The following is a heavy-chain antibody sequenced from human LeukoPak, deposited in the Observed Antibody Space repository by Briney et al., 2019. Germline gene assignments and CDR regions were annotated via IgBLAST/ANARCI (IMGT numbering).Heavy chain of an antibody. Sequence: SETLSLTCTVSGGSISSHYWSWIRQPPGKGLEWIGYIYYSGSTNYNPSLKSRVTISVDTSKNQFSLKLSSVTAADTAVYYCAGNDWYFDLWGRGTLVTVSS. J-gene: IGHJ2*01. CDR1: GGSISSHY. CDR2: IYYSGST. V-gene: IGHV4-59*11. CDR3: AGNDWYFDL.